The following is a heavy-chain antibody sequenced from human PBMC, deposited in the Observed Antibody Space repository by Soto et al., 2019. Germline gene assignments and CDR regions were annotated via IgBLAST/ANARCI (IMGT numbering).Heavy chain of an antibody. CDR3: ARGGLHAFYKDN. CDR2: INSDGTTT. D-gene: IGHD3-10*01. J-gene: IGHJ4*02. Sequence: EVQLVESGGGLVQPGGSLRLSCAASGFTFSNYWMHWVRQAPGEGLVWVSRINSDGTTTNYADSVKGRFTVSRDNAKNTLYLQMNSLRAEETANYYCARGGLHAFYKDNWGQGTLVTVSS. CDR1: GFTFSNYW. V-gene: IGHV3-74*01.